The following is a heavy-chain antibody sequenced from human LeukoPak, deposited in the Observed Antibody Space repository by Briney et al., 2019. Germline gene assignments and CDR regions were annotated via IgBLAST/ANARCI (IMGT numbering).Heavy chain of an antibody. CDR1: GFTFSRYD. J-gene: IGHJ6*03. D-gene: IGHD3-10*01. V-gene: IGHV3-13*01. Sequence: PGGSLRLSCAASGFTFSRYDFHWVRQATGKGLEWVSGIGAAADTHYPGSVKGRFTISRENAKNSLYLQMDSLRAGDTAVYYCARAVRGLYYYYFYMDAWGKGTTVTVSS. CDR2: IGAAADT. CDR3: ARAVRGLYYYYFYMDA.